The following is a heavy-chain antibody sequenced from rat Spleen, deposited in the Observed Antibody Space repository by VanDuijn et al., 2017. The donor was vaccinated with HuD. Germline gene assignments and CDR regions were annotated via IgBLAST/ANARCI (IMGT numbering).Heavy chain of an antibody. CDR3: ARRRLSSYVYVDDY. CDR2: IDTGSGVT. CDR1: GYSFTSYY. J-gene: IGHJ2*01. Sequence: QVQLQQSGTELAKPGSSVKISCEASGYSFTSYYISWIKQTTVQGLEYIGYIDTGSGVTNYNEKFKGKATLTVDKSSSTAFMQLSSPTPDDSADYYCARRRLSSYVYVDDYWGQGVMVTVSS. D-gene: IGHD1-2*01. V-gene: IGHV1-43*01.